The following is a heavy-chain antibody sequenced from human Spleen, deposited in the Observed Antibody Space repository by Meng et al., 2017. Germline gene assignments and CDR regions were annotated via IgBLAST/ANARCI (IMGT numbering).Heavy chain of an antibody. CDR2: IYYTGST. J-gene: IGHJ4*02. CDR3: ARGFGVAAAGYFDY. V-gene: IGHV4-61*01. Sequence: QLQGSGPRPVTPSETLSLPCTVSGGSGSGGTYYWSWIRQPPGKGLEWIGYIYYTGSTNYNPSFKSRVTISVDTSKNQFSLKLSSVTAADTAVYFCARGFGVAAAGYFDYWGQGILVTVSS. CDR1: GGSGSGGTYY. D-gene: IGHD6-13*01.